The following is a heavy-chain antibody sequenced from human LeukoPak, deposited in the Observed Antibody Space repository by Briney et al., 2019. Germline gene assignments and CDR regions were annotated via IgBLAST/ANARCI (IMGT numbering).Heavy chain of an antibody. CDR1: GVTFSNYW. CDR2: INSDGSST. Sequence: GGSLRLSCAASGVTFSNYWMHWVRQVPGKGLVWVSRINSDGSSTSYADSVKGRFTISSDNAKNTLYLEMNSLRAEDTAVYYCARVRMVDSSRSFDYWGQGTLVTVSS. J-gene: IGHJ4*02. CDR3: ARVRMVDSSRSFDY. V-gene: IGHV3-74*01. D-gene: IGHD6-13*01.